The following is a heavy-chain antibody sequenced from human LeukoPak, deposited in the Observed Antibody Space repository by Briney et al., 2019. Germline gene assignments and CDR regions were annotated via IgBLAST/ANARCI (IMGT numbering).Heavy chain of an antibody. CDR2: ISSSSSYI. CDR1: GFTFSSYS. D-gene: IGHD5-12*01. Sequence: GGSLRLSCAASGFTFSSYSMNWVRQAPGKGLEWVSSISSSSSYIYYADSVKGRFTISRDNAKNTLYLQMNSLRAEDTAVYYCARGTGGYGEYDAFDIWGQGTMVTVSS. J-gene: IGHJ3*02. CDR3: ARGTGGYGEYDAFDI. V-gene: IGHV3-21*01.